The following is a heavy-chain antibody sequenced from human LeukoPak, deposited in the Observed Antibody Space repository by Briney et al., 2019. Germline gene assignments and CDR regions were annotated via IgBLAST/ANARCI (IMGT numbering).Heavy chain of an antibody. V-gene: IGHV4-34*01. CDR2: INHSGST. D-gene: IGHD6-13*01. Sequence: SETLSLTCAVYGGSFSGYYWSWIRQPPGKGLEWIGEINHSGSTNYNPSLKSRVTISVDMSKNQFSLKLSSVTAADTAVYYCARDLGIAAAGPVDYWGQGTLVTVSS. J-gene: IGHJ4*02. CDR3: ARDLGIAAAGPVDY. CDR1: GGSFSGYY.